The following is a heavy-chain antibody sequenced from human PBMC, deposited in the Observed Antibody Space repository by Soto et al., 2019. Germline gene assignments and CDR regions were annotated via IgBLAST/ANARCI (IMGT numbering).Heavy chain of an antibody. D-gene: IGHD6-19*01. J-gene: IGHJ4*02. CDR3: ARNAAGSGWYI. Sequence: EVQLVESGGGLVQPGGSLRLSCAASGFSFSSYWMSWVRQSPGKGLEWVANIKDNGHEEHYADSVRGRFTISRDNARNSLYLQMNSLRVEYTAVYSWARNAAGSGWYIWGQGTLVTVSS. V-gene: IGHV3-7*05. CDR1: GFSFSSYW. CDR2: IKDNGHEE.